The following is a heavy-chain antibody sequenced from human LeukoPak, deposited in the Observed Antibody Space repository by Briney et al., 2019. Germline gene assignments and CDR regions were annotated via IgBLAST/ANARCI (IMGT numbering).Heavy chain of an antibody. CDR2: INHSGST. J-gene: IGHJ4*02. D-gene: IGHD3-16*01. CDR1: GGSFSGYY. Sequence: KPSETLSLTCAVYGGSFSGYYWSWIRQPPGKGLEWIGEINHSGSTNYNPSLKSRVTISVDTSKNQFSLKLSSVTAADTAVYYCARRNWGYYFDYWGQGTLVTVSS. CDR3: ARRNWGYYFDY. V-gene: IGHV4-34*01.